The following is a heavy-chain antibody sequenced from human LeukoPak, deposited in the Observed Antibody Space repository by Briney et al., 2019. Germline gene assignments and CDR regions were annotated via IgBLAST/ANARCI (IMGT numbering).Heavy chain of an antibody. CDR2: ISWNSGSI. CDR3: AKALNYYDSTFDY. D-gene: IGHD3-22*01. CDR1: GFTFDDYA. J-gene: IGHJ4*02. V-gene: IGHV3-9*01. Sequence: GRSLRLSCAASGFTFDDYAMRWVRQAPGKGLEWVSGISWNSGSIGYADSVKGRFTISRDNAKNSLYLQMNSLGAEDTALYYCAKALNYYDSTFDYWGQGTLVTVSS.